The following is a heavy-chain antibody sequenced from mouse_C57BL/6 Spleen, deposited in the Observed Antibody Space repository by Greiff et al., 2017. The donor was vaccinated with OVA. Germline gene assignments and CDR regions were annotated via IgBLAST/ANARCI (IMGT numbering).Heavy chain of an antibody. Sequence: QVQLQQPGTELVKPGASVKLSCKASGYTFTSYWMHWVKQRPGQGLEWIGNINPSNGGTNYNEKFKSKATLTVDKSSSTAYMQLGSLTSEDSAVYYCARGAYGYDPFAYWGQGTLVTVSA. D-gene: IGHD2-2*01. V-gene: IGHV1-53*01. J-gene: IGHJ3*01. CDR3: ARGAYGYDPFAY. CDR1: GYTFTSYW. CDR2: INPSNGGT.